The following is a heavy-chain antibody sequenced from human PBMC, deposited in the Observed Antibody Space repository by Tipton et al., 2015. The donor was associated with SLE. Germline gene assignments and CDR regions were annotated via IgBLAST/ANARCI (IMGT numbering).Heavy chain of an antibody. D-gene: IGHD6-19*01. CDR1: GGSISVSSYY. CDR3: ARVPYSSGWTRWAFDI. CDR2: IYYSGST. J-gene: IGHJ3*02. V-gene: IGHV4-39*07. Sequence: TLSLTCTVSGGSISVSSYYWGWIRQPPGKGLEWIGSIYYSGSTYYNLSLKSRVTISVDTSKNQFSLKLSSVTAADTAVYYCARVPYSSGWTRWAFDIWGQGTMVTVSS.